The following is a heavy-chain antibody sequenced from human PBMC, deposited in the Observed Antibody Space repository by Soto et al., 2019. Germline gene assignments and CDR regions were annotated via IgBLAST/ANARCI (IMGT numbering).Heavy chain of an antibody. CDR3: AKDFFITMIVVVITTDY. CDR2: ISGSGGST. D-gene: IGHD3-22*01. J-gene: IGHJ4*02. CDR1: GFTFSSYA. Sequence: EVQLLESGGGLVQPGGSLRLSCAASGFTFSSYAMSWVRQAPGKGLEWVSAISGSGGSTYYADSVKGRFTISRDNSKNTLYLQMNSLRAEDTAVYYCAKDFFITMIVVVITTDYWGQGTLVTVSS. V-gene: IGHV3-23*01.